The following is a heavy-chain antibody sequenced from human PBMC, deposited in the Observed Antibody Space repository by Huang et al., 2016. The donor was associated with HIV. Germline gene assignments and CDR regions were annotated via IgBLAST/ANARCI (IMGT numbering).Heavy chain of an antibody. V-gene: IGHV3-15*01. CDR2: IKSKTDGGTT. CDR3: TTESESSGWTMDHDAFDI. Sequence: EVQLVESGGGLVKPGGSLRLSCAASGFTFSNAWMSWVRQAPVKGLEWVGRIKSKTDGGTTYYAAPVKSRVTRSRDDSKNTLYLQMNSLKTEDTAVYYCTTESESSGWTMDHDAFDIWGQGTMVTVSS. J-gene: IGHJ3*02. D-gene: IGHD6-19*01. CDR1: GFTFSNAW.